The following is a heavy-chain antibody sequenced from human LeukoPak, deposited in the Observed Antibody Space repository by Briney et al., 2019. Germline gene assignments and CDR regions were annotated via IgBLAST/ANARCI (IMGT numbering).Heavy chain of an antibody. J-gene: IGHJ4*02. D-gene: IGHD3-10*01. Sequence: SETLSLTCTVSGGSISSSSYYWGWIRQPPGKGPEWIGSIYYSGSTNYNPSLKSRVTISVDTSKNQFSLKLSSVTAADTAVYYCARYTKLLWFGELLSYFDYWGQGTLVTVSS. CDR3: ARYTKLLWFGELLSYFDY. CDR2: IYYSGST. CDR1: GGSISSSSYY. V-gene: IGHV4-39*07.